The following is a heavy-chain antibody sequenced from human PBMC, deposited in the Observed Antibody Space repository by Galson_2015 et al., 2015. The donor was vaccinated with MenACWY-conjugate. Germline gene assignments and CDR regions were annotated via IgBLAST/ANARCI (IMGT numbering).Heavy chain of an antibody. Sequence: SLRLSCAVSGFTFSSYSMNWVRQAPGKGLEWVSSISSSSSYIYYADSVKGRFTISRDNAKNSLYLQMNSLRAEDTAVYYCARSLRGTPTYYYYGMDVWGQGTTVTVSS. V-gene: IGHV3-21*01. CDR3: ARSLRGTPTYYYYGMDV. CDR2: ISSSSSYI. CDR1: GFTFSSYS. D-gene: IGHD3-16*01. J-gene: IGHJ6*02.